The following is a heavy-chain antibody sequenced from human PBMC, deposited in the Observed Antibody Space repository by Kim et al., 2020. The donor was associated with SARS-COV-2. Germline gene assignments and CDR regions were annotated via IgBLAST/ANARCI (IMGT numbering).Heavy chain of an antibody. V-gene: IGHV1-46*02. CDR3: ARGNLEMIRGIMSYFDY. D-gene: IGHD3-10*01. J-gene: IGHJ4*02. Sequence: ASVKVSCKASGYTFPFNTYYIHWVRQAPGQGLEWMGILNPSGPSTNYAQKFQGRVTMTSDPSTSTVYMELNSLRSEDTAVYYCARGNLEMIRGIMSYFDYWGQGTLVTVSS. CDR2: LNPSGPST. CDR1: GYTFPFNTYY.